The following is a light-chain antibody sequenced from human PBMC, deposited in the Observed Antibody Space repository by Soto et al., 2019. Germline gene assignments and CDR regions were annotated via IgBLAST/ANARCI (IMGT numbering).Light chain of an antibody. V-gene: IGLV1-40*01. CDR1: SSNIGEGYD. J-gene: IGLJ2*01. Sequence: QSVLTQPPSVSGAPGQGVTISCTGSSSNIGEGYDVHWYQQHPGTAPKPLIYGHNNRPSGVPDRFSASKSGTSASLAITGLQSEDEADYYCQSFDDSLSRVVFGGGTKLTVL. CDR2: GHN. CDR3: QSFDDSLSRVV.